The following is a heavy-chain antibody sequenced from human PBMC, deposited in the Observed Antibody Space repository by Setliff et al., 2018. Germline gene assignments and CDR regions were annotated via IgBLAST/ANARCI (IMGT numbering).Heavy chain of an antibody. D-gene: IGHD3-16*01. V-gene: IGHV5-51*01. CDR2: IYLGDSDV. CDR1: GYSFTNTW. J-gene: IGHJ3*02. CDR3: ARLGGWLTSPETPGAFDI. Sequence: GESLKISCKGSGYSFTNTWIGWVRQMPGKGLEWMGIIYLGDSDVRYSPSFQGQVTISADKSINTAYLQWSSLKASDTAIYYSARLGGWLTSPETPGAFDIWGQGTMVTVSS.